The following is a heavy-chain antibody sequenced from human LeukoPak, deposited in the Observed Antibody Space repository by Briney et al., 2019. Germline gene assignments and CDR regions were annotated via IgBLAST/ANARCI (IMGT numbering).Heavy chain of an antibody. CDR1: GFTFSSYA. V-gene: IGHV3-23*01. CDR3: GSGCSLTSCYVFRETGYGMDV. CDR2: ISVSGCST. D-gene: IGHD2-2*01. Sequence: PGGSLRLSCAASGFTFSSYAMSWVRQAPGKGLEWVSAISVSGCSTYYADSVKGRFTISRDNAKNTLYLQMNSLRAEETAVYYCGSGCSLTSCYVFRETGYGMDVWGKGTSVSV. J-gene: IGHJ6*04.